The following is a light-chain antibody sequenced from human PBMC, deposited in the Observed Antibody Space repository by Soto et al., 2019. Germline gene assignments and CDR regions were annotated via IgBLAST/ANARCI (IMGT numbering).Light chain of an antibody. CDR2: AAS. J-gene: IGKJ3*01. CDR3: QQSYSTPFT. Sequence: DIRMTQSASSLSASVGDRVTITCLASQSISSYLNWYQQKPGKAPKLLIYAASSLQSGVPSRFSGSGSGTDFTLTISSLQPEDFATYYCQQSYSTPFTFGPGTKVDIK. CDR1: QSISSY. V-gene: IGKV1-39*01.